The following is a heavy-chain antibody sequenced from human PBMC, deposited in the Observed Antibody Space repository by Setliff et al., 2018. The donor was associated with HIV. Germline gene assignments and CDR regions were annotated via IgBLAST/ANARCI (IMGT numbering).Heavy chain of an antibody. J-gene: IGHJ3*02. CDR1: GYTFTSYG. CDR2: ISAYNGNT. D-gene: IGHD4-4*01. V-gene: IGHV1-18*01. Sequence: ASVKVSCKASGYTFTSYGISWVRQAPGQGLDWMGWISAYNGNTNYAQKLQGRVTMTTDTSTSTAYMELRSLRSDDTAVYYCARDVDYTDAFDIWGQGTMVTVSS. CDR3: ARDVDYTDAFDI.